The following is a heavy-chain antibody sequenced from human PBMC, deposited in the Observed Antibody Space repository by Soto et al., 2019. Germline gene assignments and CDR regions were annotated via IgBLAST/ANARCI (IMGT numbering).Heavy chain of an antibody. Sequence: GSGPTLVNPTQTLTLTCTFSGFSLSTSGVGVGWIRQPPGKALEWLALIYWNDDKRYSPSLKSRLTITKDTSKNQVVLTMTNMDPVDTATYYCAHIPVGDWNHDNWFDPWGQGTLVTVSS. CDR3: AHIPVGDWNHDNWFDP. J-gene: IGHJ5*02. V-gene: IGHV2-5*01. CDR2: IYWNDDK. CDR1: GFSLSTSGVG. D-gene: IGHD1-1*01.